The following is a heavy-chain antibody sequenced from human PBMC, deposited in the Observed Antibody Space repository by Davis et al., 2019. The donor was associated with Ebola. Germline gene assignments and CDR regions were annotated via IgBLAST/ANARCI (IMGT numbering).Heavy chain of an antibody. CDR1: GGSISSSSYY. CDR3: VRPTGLIILPYYFDY. V-gene: IGHV4-39*01. J-gene: IGHJ4*02. D-gene: IGHD3-10*01. CDR2: IYYSGST. Sequence: MPSETLSLTCTVSGGSISSSSYYWGWIRQPPGKGLEWIGSIYYSGSTYYNPSLKSRVTISVDTSKNQFSLKLSSVTAADTAVYFCVRPTGLIILPYYFDYWGQGALVTVSS.